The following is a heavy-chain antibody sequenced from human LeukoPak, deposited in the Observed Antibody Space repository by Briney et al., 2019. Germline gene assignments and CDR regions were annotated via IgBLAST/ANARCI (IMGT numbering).Heavy chain of an antibody. V-gene: IGHV3-21*01. D-gene: IGHD2-15*01. CDR3: ARCHGGSCYSHY. Sequence: GGSLRLSCAASGFTFSSYSTNWVRQAPGKGLEWVSSISSSSSYIYYADSVKGRFTISRDNAKNSLYLQMNSLRAEDTAVYYCARCHGGSCYSHYWGQGTLVTVSS. J-gene: IGHJ4*02. CDR1: GFTFSSYS. CDR2: ISSSSSYI.